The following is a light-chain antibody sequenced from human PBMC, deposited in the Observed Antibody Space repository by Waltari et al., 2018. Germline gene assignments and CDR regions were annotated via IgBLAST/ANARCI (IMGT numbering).Light chain of an antibody. CDR2: KAS. J-gene: IGKJ1*01. V-gene: IGKV1-5*03. Sequence: ITWRANQSSSSLLAWYQQKPGKAPKLLNYKASSVGSGVPTRFSGSGSGTEFTLTSSRLQPDDFATYYCQQYNSYWTFGQGTKVEIK. CDR3: QQYNSYWT. CDR1: QSSSSL.